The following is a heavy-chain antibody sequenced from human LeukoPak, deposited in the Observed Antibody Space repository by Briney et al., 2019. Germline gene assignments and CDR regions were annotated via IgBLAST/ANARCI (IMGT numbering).Heavy chain of an antibody. CDR1: GYIFTNYG. CDR3: ARTSSGHGDYYFDS. D-gene: IGHD4-17*01. J-gene: IGHJ4*02. Sequence: ASVKVSCKASGYIFTNYGISWVRQAPGQGLEWMGWMSAYNGNTKYTQKLQGRVTMTIDTSTSIAYMELRSLRSDDTAVYFCARTSSGHGDYYFDSWGQGTLVTVSS. CDR2: MSAYNGNT. V-gene: IGHV1-18*01.